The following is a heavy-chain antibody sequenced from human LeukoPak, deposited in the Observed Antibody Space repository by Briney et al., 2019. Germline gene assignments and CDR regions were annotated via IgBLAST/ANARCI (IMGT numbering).Heavy chain of an antibody. V-gene: IGHV4-59*01. CDR3: ARDLVGGFYGSGSYSQYNWFDP. Sequence: SETLSLTCTVSGGSMSSYYWSWIRQPPGKGLEWTGYIYYSGSINYNPSLKSRVTISVDTSKSQFSLKLSSVIAADTAVYYCARDLVGGFYGSGSYSQYNWFDPWGQGTLVTVSS. D-gene: IGHD3-10*01. CDR1: GGSMSSYY. CDR2: IYYSGSI. J-gene: IGHJ5*02.